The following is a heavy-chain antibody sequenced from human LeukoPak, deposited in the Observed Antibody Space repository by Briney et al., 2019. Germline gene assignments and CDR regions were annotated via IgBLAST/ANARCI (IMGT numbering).Heavy chain of an antibody. CDR3: AKKIFGSGSYPDF. D-gene: IGHD3-10*01. CDR1: GFAFNTYA. CDR2: IWHDGSHK. V-gene: IGHV3-33*06. J-gene: IGHJ1*01. Sequence: PGRSLRLSCAASGFAFNTYAMHWVRQAPGQGLEWVALIWHDGSHKFYSNSVRGQFTISRDNSKNTVSLQMNNLRPEDTAVYYCAKKIFGSGSYPDFWGQGPLSPSPQ.